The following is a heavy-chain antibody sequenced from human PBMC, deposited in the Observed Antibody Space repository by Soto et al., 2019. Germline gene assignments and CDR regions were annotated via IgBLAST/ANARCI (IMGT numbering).Heavy chain of an antibody. CDR2: IKSKTDGETT. J-gene: IGHJ6*02. D-gene: IGHD6-6*01. Sequence: KTGGSLRLSCAASGFTFSNAWMSWVRQAPGKGLEWVGRIKSKTDGETTDYAAPVKGRFTISRDDSKNTLYLQMNSLKTEDTAVYYCTTEDLTSSSSPSYYYYGMDVWGQGTTVTVSS. V-gene: IGHV3-15*01. CDR3: TTEDLTSSSSPSYYYYGMDV. CDR1: GFTFSNAW.